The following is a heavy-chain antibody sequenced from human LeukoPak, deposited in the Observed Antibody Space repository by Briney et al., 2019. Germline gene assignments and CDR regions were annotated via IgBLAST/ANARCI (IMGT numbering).Heavy chain of an antibody. CDR3: AKEGAYPIITYDS. D-gene: IGHD3-10*01. Sequence: GGSLRLSCAASGFTFSRYWMNWVRQAPGKGLEWVANIKRDGNEKYYVDSVKGRFSISRDNAKNSLYLQMDSLRAEDTAVYYCAKEGAYPIITYDSRGQGALVTVSS. CDR2: IKRDGNEK. CDR1: GFTFSRYW. V-gene: IGHV3-7*01. J-gene: IGHJ4*02.